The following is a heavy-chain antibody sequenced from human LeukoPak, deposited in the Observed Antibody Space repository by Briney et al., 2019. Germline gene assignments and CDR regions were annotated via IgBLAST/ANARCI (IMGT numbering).Heavy chain of an antibody. Sequence: PSETLSLTCTVSGGSISSSYYYWGWIRQPPGKGLEWIGSIYYSGSTYYNPSLKSRVTISVDTSKNQFSLKLSSVTAADTAVYYCARGYYYDSSGYYHDAFDIWGQGTMVTVSS. CDR3: ARGYYYDSSGYYHDAFDI. CDR1: GGSISSSYYY. CDR2: IYYSGST. J-gene: IGHJ3*02. D-gene: IGHD3-22*01. V-gene: IGHV4-39*07.